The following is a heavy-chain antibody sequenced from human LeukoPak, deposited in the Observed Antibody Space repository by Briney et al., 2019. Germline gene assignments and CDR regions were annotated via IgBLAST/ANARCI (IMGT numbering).Heavy chain of an antibody. D-gene: IGHD3-10*01. V-gene: IGHV4-39*07. J-gene: IGHJ4*02. Sequence: SDTLSLTCSVSGGSISSSNNYWGWIRQPPGKVLEWIGIIYYSGSTYYNPSLKSRVTISVDTSKNQFSLKLSSVTAADTAVYYCARDFSYRYYFDYWGQGTLVTVSS. CDR1: GGSISSSNNY. CDR3: ARDFSYRYYFDY. CDR2: IYYSGST.